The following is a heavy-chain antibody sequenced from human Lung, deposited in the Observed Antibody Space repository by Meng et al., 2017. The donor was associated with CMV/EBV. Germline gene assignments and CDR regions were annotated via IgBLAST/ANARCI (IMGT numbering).Heavy chain of an antibody. D-gene: IGHD4-23*01. V-gene: IGHV3-11*01. CDR3: ARDRGGNYYFDY. J-gene: IGHJ4*02. Sequence: GGSLRLXCEGSGFSFSDYYMIWIRQAPGKGLEWLAYISSSGNSIYYTDSVEGRFTISRDNARNSLYLQMNSLRVDDTAVYYCARDRGGNYYFDYWGQGTLVNGSS. CDR1: GFSFSDYY. CDR2: ISSSGNSI.